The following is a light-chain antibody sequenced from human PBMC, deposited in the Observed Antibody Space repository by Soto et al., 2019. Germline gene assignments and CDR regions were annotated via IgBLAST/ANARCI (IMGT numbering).Light chain of an antibody. J-gene: IGLJ1*01. V-gene: IGLV2-8*01. CDR1: KNDIGVYDF. Sequence: QSALTQPPSASGSPGQSVTISCTGTKNDIGVYDFVSWYQHHPGKAPRLIIYEVVQRPSGVPDRFSGSKSGNTASLTVSGLQAANEADYHCTSYTRDTALVFGTGTKLTVL. CDR2: EVV. CDR3: TSYTRDTALV.